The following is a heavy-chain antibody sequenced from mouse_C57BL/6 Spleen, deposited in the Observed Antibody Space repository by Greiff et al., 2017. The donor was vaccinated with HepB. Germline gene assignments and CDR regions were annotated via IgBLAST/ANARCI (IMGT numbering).Heavy chain of an antibody. V-gene: IGHV2-2*01. D-gene: IGHD1-1*01. J-gene: IGHJ4*01. CDR2: IWSGGST. CDR1: GFSLTSYG. Sequence: QVQLNESGPGLVQPSQSLSITCTVSGFSLTSYGVHWVRQSPGKGLEWLGVIWSGGSTDYNAAFISRLSISKDNSKSQVFFKMISLQADDTAIYYCARMDGSSLYAMDYWGQGTSVTVSS. CDR3: ARMDGSSLYAMDY.